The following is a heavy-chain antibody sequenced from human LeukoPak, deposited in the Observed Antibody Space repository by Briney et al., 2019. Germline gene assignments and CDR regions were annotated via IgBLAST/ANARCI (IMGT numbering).Heavy chain of an antibody. Sequence: GGSLRLSCAASGFTFSGSAMHWVRQTSGKGLEWVGRIRNKANNYATAYAASVKGRFTISRDDSKNTAYLQMNSLKSEDTSVYYCARHAASGGSGVDYWGQGTLVTVSS. D-gene: IGHD3-10*01. CDR1: GFTFSGSA. CDR3: ARHAASGGSGVDY. V-gene: IGHV3-73*01. CDR2: IRNKANNYAT. J-gene: IGHJ4*02.